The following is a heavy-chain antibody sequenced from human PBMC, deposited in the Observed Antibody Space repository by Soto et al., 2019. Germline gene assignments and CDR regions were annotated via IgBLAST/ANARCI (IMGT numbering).Heavy chain of an antibody. CDR1: GGSFSGYY. V-gene: IGHV4-34*01. J-gene: IGHJ4*02. CDR2: INHSGST. CDR3: ARGAAARPNTYYFDY. Sequence: QVQLQQWGAGLLKPSETLSLTCAVYGGSFSGYYWSWIHQPPGKGLEWIGEINHSGSTNYNPSLKSRVTISVDTSKNQFSLKLSSVTAADTAVYYCARGAAARPNTYYFDYWGQGTLVTVSS. D-gene: IGHD6-6*01.